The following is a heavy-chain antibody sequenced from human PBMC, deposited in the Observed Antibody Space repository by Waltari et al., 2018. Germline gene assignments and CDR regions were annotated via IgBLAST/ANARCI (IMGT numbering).Heavy chain of an antibody. J-gene: IGHJ4*02. V-gene: IGHV3-7*01. CDR3: VKGGGSFDS. Sequence: EVKLVESGGGLVQPGGSLRLSCEVSGFTFSSSWMSWVRQAPGRGLEWLANIKQDGSDTYYVDSVRGRFTISRDNAKTSLYLQMTSLRVEDTAVYYCVKGGGSFDSWGQGTLVTVSS. D-gene: IGHD2-15*01. CDR2: IKQDGSDT. CDR1: GFTFSSSW.